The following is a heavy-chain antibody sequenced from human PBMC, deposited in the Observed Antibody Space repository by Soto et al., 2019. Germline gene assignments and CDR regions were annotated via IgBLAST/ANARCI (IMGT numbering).Heavy chain of an antibody. CDR2: IIPIFGTA. D-gene: IGHD4-4*01. CDR1: GGTFSSYA. Sequence: QVQLVQSGAEVKKPGSSVKVSCKASGGTFSSYAISWVRQAPGQGLEWMGGIIPIFGTANYAQKFQGRVTITADESTSTAYMELSSLRSEDTAVYYCARDRPRSNYEEVDYYYYYGMDVWGQGTTVTVSS. V-gene: IGHV1-69*12. J-gene: IGHJ6*02. CDR3: ARDRPRSNYEEVDYYYYYGMDV.